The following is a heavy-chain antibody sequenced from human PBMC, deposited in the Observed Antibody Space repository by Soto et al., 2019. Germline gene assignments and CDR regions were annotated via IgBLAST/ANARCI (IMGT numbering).Heavy chain of an antibody. Sequence: EVQLVESGGGLVQPGGSLRLSCAASGFTFSSYSMNWVRQAPGKGLEWVSYISSSSSTIYYADSVKGRFTISRDIAKRSLYLQSICLRYKDTAVYYCATRADSSGGGDYYCMGVWGEGTTVTVSS. J-gene: IGHJ6*04. CDR1: GFTFSSYS. CDR2: ISSSSSTI. V-gene: IGHV3-48*02. D-gene: IGHD6-19*01. CDR3: ATRADSSGGGDYYCMGV.